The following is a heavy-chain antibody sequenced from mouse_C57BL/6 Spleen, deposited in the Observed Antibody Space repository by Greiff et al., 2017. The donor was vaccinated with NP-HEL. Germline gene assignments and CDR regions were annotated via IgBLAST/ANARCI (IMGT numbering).Heavy chain of an antibody. CDR1: GYTFTSYW. CDR2: IYPGSGST. CDR3: ARRSDYYGSSYWYFDV. Sequence: QVQLQQPGAELVKPGASVKMSCKASGYTFTSYWITWVKQRPGLGLEWIGDIYPGSGSTNYNEKFKSKATLTVDTSSSTAYMQLSSLTSEDSAVYYCARRSDYYGSSYWYFDVWGTGTTVTVSS. V-gene: IGHV1-55*01. J-gene: IGHJ1*03. D-gene: IGHD1-1*01.